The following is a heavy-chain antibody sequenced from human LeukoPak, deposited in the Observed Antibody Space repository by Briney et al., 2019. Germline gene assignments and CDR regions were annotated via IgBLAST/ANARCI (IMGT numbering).Heavy chain of an antibody. CDR2: ISSSGSTI. CDR1: GFTFSDYD. J-gene: IGHJ4*02. V-gene: IGHV3-11*04. D-gene: IGHD3-3*01. CDR3: ARFTIRRYFDY. Sequence: GGSLRLSCAGSGFTFSDYDMSWIRQAPGKGMKWVSYISSSGSTIYYADSVKGRFTISRDNAKNSLYLQMNSLRAEDTAVYYCARFTIRRYFDYWGQGTLVTVSS.